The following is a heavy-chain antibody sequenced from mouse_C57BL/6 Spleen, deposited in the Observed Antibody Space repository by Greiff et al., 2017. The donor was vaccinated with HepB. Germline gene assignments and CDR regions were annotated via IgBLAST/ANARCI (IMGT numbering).Heavy chain of an antibody. Sequence: VQLQQPGAELVRPGSSVKLSCKASGYTFTSYWMDWVKQRPGQGLEWIGNIYPSDSETHYNQKFKDKATLTVDKSSSTAYMQLSSLTSEDSAVYYCARGGGSSSYAMDYWGQGTSVTVSS. D-gene: IGHD1-1*01. CDR2: IYPSDSET. J-gene: IGHJ4*01. V-gene: IGHV1-61*01. CDR1: GYTFTSYW. CDR3: ARGGGSSSYAMDY.